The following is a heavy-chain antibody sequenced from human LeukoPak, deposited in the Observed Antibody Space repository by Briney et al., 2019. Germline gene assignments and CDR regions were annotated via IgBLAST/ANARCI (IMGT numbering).Heavy chain of an antibody. D-gene: IGHD3-22*01. CDR1: GGSISSGGYY. CDR2: IYYSGST. V-gene: IGHV4-31*03. J-gene: IGHJ4*02. CDR3: ARDSSRGYYDSSGYS. Sequence: SETLSLTCTVSGGSISSGGYYWSWIRQHPGKGLEWIGYIYYSGSTYYNPSLKSRVTISVDTSKNQFSLKLSSVTAADTAVYYCARDSSRGYYDSSGYSWGQGTLVAVSS.